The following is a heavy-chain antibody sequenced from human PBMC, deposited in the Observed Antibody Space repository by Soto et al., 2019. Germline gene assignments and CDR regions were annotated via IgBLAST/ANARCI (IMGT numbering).Heavy chain of an antibody. J-gene: IGHJ4*02. D-gene: IGHD3-3*01. V-gene: IGHV1-18*04. CDR3: ERGPITIFGPLYYFEY. Sequence: XSVKGSCNASGYTFTSYGIRLVRQAPGQGLECMGWISAYNGNTNYSQKLQGRVTMTTDTSTSTAYMELRSLRSDDTAVYYCERGPITIFGPLYYFEYWGQGTLVTVSS. CDR2: ISAYNGNT. CDR1: GYTFTSYG.